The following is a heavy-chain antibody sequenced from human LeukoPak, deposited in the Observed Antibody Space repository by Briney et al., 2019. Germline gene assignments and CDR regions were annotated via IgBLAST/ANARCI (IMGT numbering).Heavy chain of an antibody. V-gene: IGHV4-31*03. J-gene: IGHJ4*02. D-gene: IGHD6-6*01. CDR1: GGSISCGGYY. Sequence: PSETLSLTCTVSGGSISCGGYYWSWIRQHPGKGLEWIGYIYYSGSTYYNPSLKSRVTMSVDTSKNQFSLKLSSVTAADTAVYYCARGIAARLWYFDYWGQGTLVTVSS. CDR3: ARGIAARLWYFDY. CDR2: IYYSGST.